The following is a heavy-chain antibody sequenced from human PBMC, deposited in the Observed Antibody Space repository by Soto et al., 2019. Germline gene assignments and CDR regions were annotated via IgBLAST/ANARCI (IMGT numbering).Heavy chain of an antibody. J-gene: IGHJ2*01. V-gene: IGHV4-39*01. CDR2: INYSETT. Sequence: QVQLQESGPGLVKPSETLSLTCTVSGASISRTSSYWGWIRQPPGKGLEWIASINYSETTYYNPSLKSRVTMSVDTSRNQFSLRLTSVTAADTGIYFCARRANVPSWYFDLWGREKPVIVSS. CDR3: ARRANVPSWYFDL. D-gene: IGHD3-10*02. CDR1: GASISRTSSY.